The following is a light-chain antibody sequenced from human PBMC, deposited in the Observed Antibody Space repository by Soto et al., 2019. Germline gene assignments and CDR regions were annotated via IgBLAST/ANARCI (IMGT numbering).Light chain of an antibody. J-gene: IGKJ1*01. CDR2: GAS. Sequence: EIVMTQSPATLSVSPGGRATLSCRASQSISDTLAWYQQKPGQAPRLLIHGASTRATGFPARFSGSGSGTDYTLTISSLQSEDFAVDYCQQYNNWPWTFGQGTKVDIK. V-gene: IGKV3-15*01. CDR3: QQYNNWPWT. CDR1: QSISDT.